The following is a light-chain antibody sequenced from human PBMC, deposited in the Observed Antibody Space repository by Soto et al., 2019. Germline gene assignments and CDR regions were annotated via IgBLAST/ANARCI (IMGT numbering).Light chain of an antibody. CDR3: QSYVTSLSGLYV. CDR1: SSNIGAGRD. V-gene: IGLV1-40*01. Sequence: QSVLTQPPSVSGAPGQRVTISCTGSSSNIGAGRDVHWYRQLPGAAPKFLISDSNHRPSGVPDRFSVSKSGASASLAITGLRPEDEGEYLCQSYVTSLSGLYVFGTGTKVTVL. CDR2: DSN. J-gene: IGLJ1*01.